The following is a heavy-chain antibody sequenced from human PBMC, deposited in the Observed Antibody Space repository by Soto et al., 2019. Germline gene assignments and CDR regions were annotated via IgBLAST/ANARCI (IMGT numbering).Heavy chain of an antibody. CDR3: ARSPSGSSWSFDY. V-gene: IGHV3-21*01. CDR1: GFTFSSYS. Sequence: GGSLRLSCAASGFTFSSYSMNWVRQAPGKGLEWVSSISSSSSYIYYADSVKGRFTISRDNAKNSLYLQMNSLRAEDTAVYYCARSPSGSSWSFDYWGHGTLVTVSS. J-gene: IGHJ4*01. D-gene: IGHD6-13*01. CDR2: ISSSSSYI.